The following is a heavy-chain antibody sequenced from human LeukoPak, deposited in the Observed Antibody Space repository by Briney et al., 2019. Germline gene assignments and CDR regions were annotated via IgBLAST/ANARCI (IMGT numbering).Heavy chain of an antibody. Sequence: GGSLRLSCTASGFTFSNFAMHWVRQPPGKGLEWVAVVSYDGSDQYYGDSVKGRFTISRDNSKSTLYLQINSLRAEDTAVYYCARETYEGAFDIWGQGTMVTVSS. CDR3: ARETYEGAFDI. V-gene: IGHV3-30*03. J-gene: IGHJ3*02. CDR1: GFTFSNFA. D-gene: IGHD3-3*01. CDR2: VSYDGSDQ.